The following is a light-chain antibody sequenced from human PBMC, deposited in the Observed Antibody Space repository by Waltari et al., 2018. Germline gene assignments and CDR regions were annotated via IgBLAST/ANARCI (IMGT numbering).Light chain of an antibody. Sequence: DIQMTQSPSTLSTSVGDRVTITCRASQSISSWLAWYQHKPGKAPKLLIYKASNLESGVPSRFRCSGSGTEFTLTISSLQPDDVATYYCQHYNSPPYTFGQGTKLEIK. J-gene: IGKJ2*01. CDR1: QSISSW. CDR3: QHYNSPPYT. CDR2: KAS. V-gene: IGKV1-5*03.